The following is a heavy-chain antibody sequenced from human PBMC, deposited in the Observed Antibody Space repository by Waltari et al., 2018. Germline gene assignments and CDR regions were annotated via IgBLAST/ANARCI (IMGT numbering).Heavy chain of an antibody. Sequence: EVQLLESGGGLVQPGGSLKLSCAASGFSVTSYFMSWVRQAPGKGLEWVAGITSSGGDTAYADSVKGRFTISRDNSNNTLFLQMSSLSAEDTAVYYCAREKSSWLPTYWGQGTLVTVSS. V-gene: IGHV3-23*01. CDR2: ITSSGGDT. CDR1: GFSVTSYF. CDR3: AREKSSWLPTY. J-gene: IGHJ4*02. D-gene: IGHD2-2*01.